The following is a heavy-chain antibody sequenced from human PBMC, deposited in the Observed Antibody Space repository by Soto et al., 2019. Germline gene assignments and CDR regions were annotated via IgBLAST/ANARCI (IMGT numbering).Heavy chain of an antibody. CDR2: FDPEDGET. V-gene: IGHV1-24*01. J-gene: IGHJ1*01. CDR3: ARMSPYYDILTGHRAQYFQH. CDR1: GYTLTELS. D-gene: IGHD3-9*01. Sequence: ASVKVSCKVSGYTLTELSMHWVRQAPGKGLEWMGGFDPEDGETIYAQKFQGRVTITADESTSTAHMELSSLRSEDTAVYYCARMSPYYDILTGHRAQYFQHWGQGTLVTVSS.